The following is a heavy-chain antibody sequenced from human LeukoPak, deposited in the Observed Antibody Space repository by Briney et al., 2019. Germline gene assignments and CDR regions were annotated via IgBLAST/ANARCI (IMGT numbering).Heavy chain of an antibody. J-gene: IGHJ4*02. Sequence: GGSLRLSCAASGFTFSSYSMNWVRQAPGKGLEWVSSISSSSSYIYYTDSVKGRFTISRDNAKNSLYLQMNSLRAEDTAVYYCARDDCSSTSCYVFDYWGQGTLVTVSS. CDR1: GFTFSSYS. V-gene: IGHV3-21*01. D-gene: IGHD2-2*01. CDR2: ISSSSSYI. CDR3: ARDDCSSTSCYVFDY.